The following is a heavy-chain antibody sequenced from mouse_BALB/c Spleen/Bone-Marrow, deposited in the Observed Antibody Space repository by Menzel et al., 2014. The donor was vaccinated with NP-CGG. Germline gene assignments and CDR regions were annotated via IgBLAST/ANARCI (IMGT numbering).Heavy chain of an antibody. D-gene: IGHD1-2*01. V-gene: IGHV4-1*02. CDR3: ASLHYYGFFAY. CDR2: INPDSSTI. Sequence: EVKLMESGGGLVQPGGSLKLSCAASGFDFSRYWMSWVRQAPGKGLEWIGEINPDSSTINYTPSLKDKFITSRDNAKNTLYLLMSKVKSEDTALYYCASLHYYGFFAYWGQGTLVTVSA. CDR1: GFDFSRYW. J-gene: IGHJ3*01.